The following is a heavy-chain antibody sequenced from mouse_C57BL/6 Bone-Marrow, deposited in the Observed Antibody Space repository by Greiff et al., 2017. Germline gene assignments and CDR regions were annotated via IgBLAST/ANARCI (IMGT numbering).Heavy chain of an antibody. CDR1: GFTFSDYY. J-gene: IGHJ4*01. Sequence: EVKVVESEGGLVQPGSSMKLSCTASGFTFSDYYMAWVRQVPEKGLEWVANINYDGSSTYYLDSLKSRFIISRDNAKNILYLQMSSLKSEDTATYYCAREGYGNYAMDYWGQGTSVTVSS. V-gene: IGHV5-16*01. CDR3: AREGYGNYAMDY. CDR2: INYDGSST. D-gene: IGHD1-1*01.